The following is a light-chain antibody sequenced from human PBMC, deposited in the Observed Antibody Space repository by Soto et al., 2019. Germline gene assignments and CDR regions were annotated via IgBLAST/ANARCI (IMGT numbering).Light chain of an antibody. CDR1: QSLSNNY. CDR3: HQHGNSPART. V-gene: IGKV3-20*01. CDR2: GAS. Sequence: EIVLTQSPGTLSLSPGERATLSCRASQSLSNNYLSWHQQKPGQAPRLLIYGASSRASGIPDRFSGSGSGTDFTLTISRLEPEDFAVYYCHQHGNSPARTFGQGTKVEI. J-gene: IGKJ1*01.